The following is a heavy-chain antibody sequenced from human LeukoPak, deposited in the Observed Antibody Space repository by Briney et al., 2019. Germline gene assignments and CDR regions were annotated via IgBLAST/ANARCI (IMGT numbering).Heavy chain of an antibody. CDR3: ARVACGGDCHLYYYGMDV. V-gene: IGHV3-30-3*01. CDR1: GFTFSSYA. D-gene: IGHD2-21*02. J-gene: IGHJ6*02. CDR2: ISYDGSNK. Sequence: GGSLRLSCAASGFTFSSYAMHWVRQAPGKGLEWVAVISYDGSNKYYADSVKGRFTISRDNSKNTLYLQMNSLRAEDTAVYYCARVACGGDCHLYYYGMDVWGQGTTVTVSS.